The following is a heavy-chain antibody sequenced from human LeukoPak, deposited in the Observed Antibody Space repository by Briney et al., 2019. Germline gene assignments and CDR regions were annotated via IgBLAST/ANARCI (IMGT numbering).Heavy chain of an antibody. CDR3: ARVRGGYCSSTSCYLNYYYYMDV. CDR2: IYSGGST. J-gene: IGHJ6*03. CDR1: GFTVSSNY. Sequence: GGSLRLSCAASGFTVSSNYMSWVRQAPGKGLEWVSIIYSGGSTYYADSVKGRFTISRDTSKNTLYLQMNSLRAEDTAVYYCARVRGGYCSSTSCYLNYYYYMDVWGKGTTVTVSS. D-gene: IGHD2-2*01. V-gene: IGHV3-53*01.